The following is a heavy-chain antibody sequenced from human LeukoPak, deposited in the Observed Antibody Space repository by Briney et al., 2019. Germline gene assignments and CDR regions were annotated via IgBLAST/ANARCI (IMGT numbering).Heavy chain of an antibody. Sequence: SETLSLTCTVSGGSISSYYWSWIRQPAGKGLEWIGRIYISGSTNYNPSLKSRVTMSVDTSKNQFSLKPSSVTAADTAVYYCARDRGTWNDDGFDYWGQGTLVTVSS. V-gene: IGHV4-4*07. CDR3: ARDRGTWNDDGFDY. CDR2: IYISGST. D-gene: IGHD1-1*01. J-gene: IGHJ4*02. CDR1: GGSISSYY.